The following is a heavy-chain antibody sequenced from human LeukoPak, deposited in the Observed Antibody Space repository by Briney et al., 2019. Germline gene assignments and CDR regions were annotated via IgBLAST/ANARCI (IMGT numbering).Heavy chain of an antibody. CDR2: ISYDGSNK. J-gene: IGHJ4*02. CDR3: ASQLRI. V-gene: IGHV3-30*03. CDR1: GFTFSSYG. Sequence: GRSLRLSCAASGFTFSSYGMHWVRQAPGKGLEWVAVISYDGSNKYYADSVKGRFTISRDNSKNTLYLQMNSLRAEDTAVYYGASQLRIWGQGTLVTVSS. D-gene: IGHD2-2*01.